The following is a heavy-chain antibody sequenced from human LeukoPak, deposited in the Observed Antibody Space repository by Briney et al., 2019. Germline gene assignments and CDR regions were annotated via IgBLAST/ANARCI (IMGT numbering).Heavy chain of an antibody. CDR1: GGSSLTTNW. V-gene: IGHV4-4*02. CDR2: VHLSGTS. J-gene: IGHJ4*02. Sequence: PSETQSLTCAGAGGSSLTTNWGSWFRQPPGKGLEWMGEVHLSGTSNYNPSLKSRVSMSIDKSKNQLSLNLTSVTAADTAMYYCARESGAFSPFGFWGQGTLVPVSS. CDR3: ARESGAFSPFGF. D-gene: IGHD1-26*01.